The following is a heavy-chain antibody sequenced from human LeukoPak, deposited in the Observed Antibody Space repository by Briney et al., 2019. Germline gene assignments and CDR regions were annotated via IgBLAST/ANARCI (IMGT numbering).Heavy chain of an antibody. D-gene: IGHD5-24*01. CDR1: GFTFSSYA. CDR2: ISGSGGST. V-gene: IGHV3-23*01. J-gene: IGHJ4*02. CDR3: ARASFQRWLQLGGD. Sequence: GGSLRLSCAASGFTFSSYAMSWVRQAPGKGLEWVSAISGSGGSTYYADSVKGRFTISRDNSKNTLYLQMNSLRDEDTAVYYCARASFQRWLQLGGDWGQGALVTVSS.